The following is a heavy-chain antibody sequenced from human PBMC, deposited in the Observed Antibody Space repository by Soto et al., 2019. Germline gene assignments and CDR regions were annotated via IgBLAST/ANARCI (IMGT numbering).Heavy chain of an antibody. J-gene: IGHJ3*02. D-gene: IGHD6-13*01. CDR1: GFTFSDYY. Sequence: GGSLRLSCAASGFTFSDYYMSWIRQAPGKGLECVSYISSSGSTIYYADSVKGRFTISRDNAKNSLYLQMNSLRAEDTAVYYCARSWQQLPPGDAFDIWGQGTMVTVSS. CDR3: ARSWQQLPPGDAFDI. V-gene: IGHV3-11*01. CDR2: ISSSGSTI.